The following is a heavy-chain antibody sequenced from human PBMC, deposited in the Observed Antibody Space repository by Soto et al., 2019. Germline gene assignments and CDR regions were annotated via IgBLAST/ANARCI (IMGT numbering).Heavy chain of an antibody. Sequence: PSETLSLTCTVSGGSVSSGNYFWSGIRQPPGKGLEWIGDIYHRGKSDYNPSLKSPATISIDTSNNQFYLQLSSVTAADTAVYFCARVLGDDLLTGSSDEDTALGVFALWGRGTQVTVSS. CDR1: GGSVSSGNYF. CDR2: IYHRGKS. V-gene: IGHV4-30-4*01. J-gene: IGHJ4*02. CDR3: ARVLGDDLLTGSSDEDTALGVFAL. D-gene: IGHD3-9*01.